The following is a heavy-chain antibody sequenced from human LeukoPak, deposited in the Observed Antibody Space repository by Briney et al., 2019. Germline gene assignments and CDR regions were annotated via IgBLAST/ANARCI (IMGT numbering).Heavy chain of an antibody. Sequence: GGCLRLSCAASGFTFSSYSMNWVRQAPGKGLEWVSSISSSSSYIYYADSVKGRFTISRDNAKNSLYLQMNSLRAEDTAVYYCAGEGVGSDAFDIWGQGTMVTVSS. CDR2: ISSSSSYI. CDR3: AGEGVGSDAFDI. V-gene: IGHV3-21*01. J-gene: IGHJ3*02. D-gene: IGHD1-26*01. CDR1: GFTFSSYS.